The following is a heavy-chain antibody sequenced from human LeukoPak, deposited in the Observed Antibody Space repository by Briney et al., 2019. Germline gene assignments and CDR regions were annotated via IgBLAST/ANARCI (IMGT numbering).Heavy chain of an antibody. Sequence: PSQTLSLTCTVSGGSISSYYWSWIRQPPGKGLEWIGYIYYSGSTNYNPSLKSRVTISVDTSKNQFSLKLSSVTAADTAVYYCAREDIVVVVAATRHAFDIWGQGTMVTVSS. J-gene: IGHJ3*02. V-gene: IGHV4-59*12. CDR1: GGSISSYY. CDR3: AREDIVVVVAATRHAFDI. D-gene: IGHD2-15*01. CDR2: IYYSGST.